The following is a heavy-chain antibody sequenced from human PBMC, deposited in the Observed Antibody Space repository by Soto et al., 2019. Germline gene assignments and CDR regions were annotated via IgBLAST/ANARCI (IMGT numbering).Heavy chain of an antibody. D-gene: IGHD2-15*01. CDR3: ARRGSR. V-gene: IGHV3-23*01. J-gene: IGHJ3*01. CDR1: GFTFSNYA. Sequence: PGGSLRLSCTASGFTFSNYAMSWVRQAPGKGLEWVSAITRTDSTYYADSVKGRFTISRDNAKHSVYLQMNSLRAEDTAVYYCARRGSRWGRGTKVTVSS. CDR2: ITRTDST.